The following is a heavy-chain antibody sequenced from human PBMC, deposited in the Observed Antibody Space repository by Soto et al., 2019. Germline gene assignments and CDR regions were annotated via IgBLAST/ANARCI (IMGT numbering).Heavy chain of an antibody. CDR3: ARGYTSAWGPPAY. CDR2: INPIFGTA. CDR1: GGTFGNYD. J-gene: IGHJ4*02. Sequence: QVQLVQSGAEVKEPGSSVKVSCKASGGTFGNYDIKWVRQAPGQGLEWLGGINPIFGTANYAQKFQGRVTITADASTSTVYLGLSSLASEDTAVYYCARGYTSAWGPPAYWGQGTLITVSS. V-gene: IGHV1-69*01. D-gene: IGHD5-18*01.